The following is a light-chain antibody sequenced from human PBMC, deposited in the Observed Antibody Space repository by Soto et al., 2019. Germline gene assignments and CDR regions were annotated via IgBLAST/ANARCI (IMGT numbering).Light chain of an antibody. CDR2: DAS. CDR3: QQRSNWPSVT. V-gene: IGKV3-11*01. Sequence: EIVLTQSPATLSLSPGARATLSCRASQSVSSYLAWYQQKPGQAPRLLIYDASNRATGIPARFSGRGSGTDFTLTISSLEPEDLAVYYCQQRSNWPSVTFGQGTRLEI. J-gene: IGKJ5*01. CDR1: QSVSSY.